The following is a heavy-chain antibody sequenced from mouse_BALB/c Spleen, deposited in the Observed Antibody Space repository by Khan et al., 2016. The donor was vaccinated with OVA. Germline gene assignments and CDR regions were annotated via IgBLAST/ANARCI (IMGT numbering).Heavy chain of an antibody. CDR3: ARDAGRY. CDR1: GYTFPEYT. J-gene: IGHJ4*01. V-gene: IGHV1-18*01. Sequence: EVQLQQSGPELVKPGASVKISCKTSGYTFPEYTVHWVKQSLGKSLDWIGVINPKNGGTAYNQKFKGKATLNVDKSSSTAYMEFRSLTSENSAVDYCARDAGRYWGQGTSVTVAS. CDR2: INPKNGGT.